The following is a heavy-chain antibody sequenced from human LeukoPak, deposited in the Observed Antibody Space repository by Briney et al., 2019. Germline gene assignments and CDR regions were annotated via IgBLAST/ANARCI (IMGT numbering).Heavy chain of an antibody. J-gene: IGHJ3*01. CDR2: IVVGSGNT. D-gene: IGHD3-22*01. Sequence: SVKVSCEASGFTFTSSAVQWVRQARGQRLEWIGWIVVGSGNTNYAQKFQERVTITRDMSTSLVYMELSSLRSEDTAVYYCAAEAAYYYDSRDAFDVWGQGTMVTVSS. CDR3: AAEAAYYYDSRDAFDV. V-gene: IGHV1-58*01. CDR1: GFTFTSSA.